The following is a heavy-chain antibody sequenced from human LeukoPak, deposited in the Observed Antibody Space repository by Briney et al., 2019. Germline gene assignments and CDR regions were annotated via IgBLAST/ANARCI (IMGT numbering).Heavy chain of an antibody. Sequence: GESLKISCKGSGYSFTSYWIGWVRQMPGKGLEWMGIIYPGDSDTRYSPSFQGQVTISADKSISTAYLQWSSLKASDTAMYYCARRRSRGGSSTSPGFDPWGQGTLVTVSS. D-gene: IGHD2-2*01. CDR3: ARRRSRGGSSTSPGFDP. CDR2: IYPGDSDT. CDR1: GYSFTSYW. J-gene: IGHJ5*02. V-gene: IGHV5-51*01.